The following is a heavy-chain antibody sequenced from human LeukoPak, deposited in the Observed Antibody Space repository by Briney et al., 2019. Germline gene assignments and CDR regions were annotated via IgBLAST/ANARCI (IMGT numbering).Heavy chain of an antibody. J-gene: IGHJ4*02. V-gene: IGHV3-48*01. Sequence: PGGSLRLSCAASGFTFSSYGMTWVREAPGKGLEWVSYISSSSSTIYYADSVKGRFTISRDNAKNSLYLQMNSLRAEDTAVYYCAREVWFGNADYWGQGTLVTISS. CDR3: AREVWFGNADY. CDR2: ISSSSSTI. D-gene: IGHD3-10*01. CDR1: GFTFSSYG.